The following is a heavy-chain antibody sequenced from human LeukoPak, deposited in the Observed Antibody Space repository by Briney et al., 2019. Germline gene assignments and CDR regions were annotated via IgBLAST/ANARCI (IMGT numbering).Heavy chain of an antibody. J-gene: IGHJ6*02. CDR1: GYTFTSYA. CDR2: INAGNGNT. V-gene: IGHV1-3*01. CDR3: ATPYSSGWYIDYYYGMDV. D-gene: IGHD6-19*01. Sequence: GASVKVSCKASGYTFTSYAMHWVRQAPGQRLEWMGWINAGNGNTKYSQKFQGRVTITKDTSASTAYMELSSLRSEDTAVYYCATPYSSGWYIDYYYGMDVWGQGTTVTVSS.